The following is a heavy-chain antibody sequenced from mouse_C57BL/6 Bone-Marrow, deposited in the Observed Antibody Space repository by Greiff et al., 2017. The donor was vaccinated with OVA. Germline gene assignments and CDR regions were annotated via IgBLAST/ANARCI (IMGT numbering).Heavy chain of an antibody. CDR3: LTGTLAY. CDR2: INPGSGGT. J-gene: IGHJ3*01. Sequence: QVQLQQSGAELVRPGTSVKVSCKASGYAFTNYLIEWVKQRPGQGLEWIGVINPGSGGTNYNEKFKGKATLTGDTSSSTAYMQLSSLTSEDSAVYFCLTGTLAYWGQGTGVTVSA. D-gene: IGHD4-1*01. CDR1: GYAFTNYL. V-gene: IGHV1-54*01.